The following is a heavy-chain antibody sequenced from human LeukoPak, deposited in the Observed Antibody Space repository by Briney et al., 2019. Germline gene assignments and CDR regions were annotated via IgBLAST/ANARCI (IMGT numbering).Heavy chain of an antibody. V-gene: IGHV4-39*01. CDR3: ARQVHGSGTQVDEFDY. CDR2: IYYSGST. Sequence: PSETLSLTCTVSGGSISSSSYYWGWIRQPPGKGLEWVGSIYYSGSTYYNPSLKSRVTISVDTSKNQFSLKLSSVTAADTAVYYCARQVHGSGTQVDEFDYWGQGTLITVSS. CDR1: GGSISSSSYY. J-gene: IGHJ4*02. D-gene: IGHD3-10*01.